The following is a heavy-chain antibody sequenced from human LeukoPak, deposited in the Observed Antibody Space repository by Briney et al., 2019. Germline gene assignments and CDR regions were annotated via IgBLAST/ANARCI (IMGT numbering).Heavy chain of an antibody. CDR3: ARGPRRVSTYLFDY. V-gene: IGHV1-69*04. CDR2: IIPILGIA. D-gene: IGHD6-13*01. J-gene: IGHJ4*02. Sequence: SVKVSCKASGGTFSSYAISWVRQAPGQGLEWMGRIIPILGIANYAQKFQGRVTITADKSTSTAYMELSSLGSEDTAVYYCARGPRRVSTYLFDYWGQGTLVTVSS. CDR1: GGTFSSYA.